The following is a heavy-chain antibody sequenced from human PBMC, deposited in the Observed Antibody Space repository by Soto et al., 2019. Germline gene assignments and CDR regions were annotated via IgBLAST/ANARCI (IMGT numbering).Heavy chain of an antibody. CDR1: GGSISSYY. CDR2: ISGSGGNT. J-gene: IGHJ4*02. CDR3: AKDGVGDSSGYYLYYFDY. V-gene: IGHV3-23*01. D-gene: IGHD3-22*01. Sequence: ETLSLTCTVSGGSISSYYWSWVRQAPGKGLEWVSAISGSGGNTYYADSVKGRFTISRDNSKNTLYLQMNSLRAEDTAVYYCAKDGVGDSSGYYLYYFDYWGQGTLVTVSS.